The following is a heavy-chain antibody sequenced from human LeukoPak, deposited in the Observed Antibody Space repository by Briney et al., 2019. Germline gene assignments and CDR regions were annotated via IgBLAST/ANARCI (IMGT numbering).Heavy chain of an antibody. D-gene: IGHD1-26*01. CDR3: AKGRQWELLGYFDY. CDR2: ISGSGGST. V-gene: IGHV3-23*01. J-gene: IGHJ4*02. Sequence: GGSLRLSCAASEFTFSNYVMSWVRQAPGKGLEWVSAISGSGGSTYYADSVKGRFTISRDNSKNTLYLQMNSLRAEDTAVYYCAKGRQWELLGYFDYWGQGTLVTVSS. CDR1: EFTFSNYV.